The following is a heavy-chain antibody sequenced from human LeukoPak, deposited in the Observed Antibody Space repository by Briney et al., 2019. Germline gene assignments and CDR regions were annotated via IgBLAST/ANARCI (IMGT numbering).Heavy chain of an antibody. Sequence: GGSLRLSCAASGFTFSSYEMNWVRQAPGKGLEWVSYISSSGSTIYYADSVKGRFTISRDNAKNSLYLQMNSLRAEDTAVYYCARASPTVTTLRHWGQGTLVTVSS. CDR3: ARASPTVTTLRH. V-gene: IGHV3-48*03. CDR2: ISSSGSTI. CDR1: GFTFSSYE. J-gene: IGHJ4*02. D-gene: IGHD4-17*01.